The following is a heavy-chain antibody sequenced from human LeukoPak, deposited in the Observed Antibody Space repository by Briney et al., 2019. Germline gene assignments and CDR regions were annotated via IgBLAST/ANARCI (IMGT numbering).Heavy chain of an antibody. D-gene: IGHD1-26*01. J-gene: IGHJ4*02. CDR2: IYYSGST. CDR3: ARISDSGSYY. V-gene: IGHV4-59*01. CDR1: GGSISSYY. Sequence: SETLSLTCTVSGGSISSYYWSWIRQPPGKGLEWIGYIYYSGSTNYNPSLKSRVTISVDTSKNQFSLKLSSVTAADTAVYYYARISDSGSYYWGQGTLVTVSS.